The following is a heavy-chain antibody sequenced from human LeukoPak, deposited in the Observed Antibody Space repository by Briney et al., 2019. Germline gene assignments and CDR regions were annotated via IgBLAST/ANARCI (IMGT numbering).Heavy chain of an antibody. D-gene: IGHD3-22*01. Sequence: PSETLSLTCTVSGGSISSGGYYWSWIRQPPGKGLEWIGEINHSGSSNYNPSLKSRVTISVDTSKNQFSLKLNSVTAADTAMYYCARYSGYYLSYFDYWGQGTLVTVSS. CDR2: INHSGSS. CDR3: ARYSGYYLSYFDY. CDR1: GGSISSGGYY. V-gene: IGHV4-39*07. J-gene: IGHJ4*02.